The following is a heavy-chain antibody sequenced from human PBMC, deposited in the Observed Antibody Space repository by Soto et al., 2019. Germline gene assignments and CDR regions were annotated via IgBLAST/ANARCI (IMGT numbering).Heavy chain of an antibody. V-gene: IGHV3-33*01. D-gene: IGHD6-13*01. CDR3: ARDSSSWYGDYYYGMDV. CDR1: GFTFSSYG. J-gene: IGHJ6*02. CDR2: IWYDGSNK. Sequence: LRLSCAASGFTFSSYGMHWVRQAPGKGLEWVAVIWYDGSNKYYADSVKGRFTISRDNSKNSLYLQMNSLRAEDTAVYYCARDSSSWYGDYYYGMDVWGQGTTVTVSS.